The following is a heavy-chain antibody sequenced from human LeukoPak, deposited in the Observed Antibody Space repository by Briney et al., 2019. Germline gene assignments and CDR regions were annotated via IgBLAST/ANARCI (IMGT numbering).Heavy chain of an antibody. CDR3: AKAFDYNGLRGEGGSFDC. Sequence: GGSLRPSCVASAFNFSKNDMHWVRQTPERGLEWVSAIGIAGDTYYADPVKGRFTISRENGKNSVYLQMNNLRAGDTAVYFCAKAFDYNGLRGEGGSFDCWGQGALVTVSS. CDR1: AFNFSKND. CDR2: IGIAGDT. J-gene: IGHJ4*02. D-gene: IGHD4-11*01. V-gene: IGHV3-13*01.